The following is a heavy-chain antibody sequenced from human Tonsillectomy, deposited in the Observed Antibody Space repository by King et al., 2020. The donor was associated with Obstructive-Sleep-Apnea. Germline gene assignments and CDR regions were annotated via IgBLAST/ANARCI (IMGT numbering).Heavy chain of an antibody. Sequence: QLQESGPGLVKPSGTLSLTCAVSGGSISSSNWWSWVRQPPGKGLEWIGEIYHSGSTNYNPSLKSRVTISVDKSKNQFSLKLSSVTAADTAVYYCARGIITMVRGVITLVFDPWGQGTLVTVSS. J-gene: IGHJ5*02. CDR2: IYHSGST. V-gene: IGHV4-4*02. CDR1: GGSISSSNW. CDR3: ARGIITMVRGVITLVFDP. D-gene: IGHD3-10*01.